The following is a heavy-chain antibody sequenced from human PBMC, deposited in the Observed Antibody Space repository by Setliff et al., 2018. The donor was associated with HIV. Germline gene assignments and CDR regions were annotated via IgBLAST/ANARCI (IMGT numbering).Heavy chain of an antibody. CDR3: AREWLQHTGDDAFDV. Sequence: SETLSLTCTVSDDSISSYYWSWIRQPPGKGLEWIGYIYYTGTTKYNPSLKSRVTISTDTSKNQFSLKLTSVTAADTAVYYCAREWLQHTGDDAFDVWGQGTMVTVSS. J-gene: IGHJ3*01. CDR1: DDSISSYY. D-gene: IGHD5-12*01. CDR2: IYYTGTT. V-gene: IGHV4-59*01.